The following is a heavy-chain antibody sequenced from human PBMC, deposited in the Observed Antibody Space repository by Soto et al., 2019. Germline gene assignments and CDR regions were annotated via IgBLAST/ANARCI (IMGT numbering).Heavy chain of an antibody. CDR1: GFTFSIYA. CDR3: ARSIAVAGTPEFDY. CDR2: ISYDGSNK. D-gene: IGHD6-19*01. Sequence: PGGSLRLSCAASGFTFSIYAMHWVRQAQGKGLEWVAVISYDGSNKYYADSVKGRFTISRDNSRNTLFLQMNSLRAEDTAVYYCARSIAVAGTPEFDYWGQGTLVTVSS. J-gene: IGHJ4*02. V-gene: IGHV3-30-3*01.